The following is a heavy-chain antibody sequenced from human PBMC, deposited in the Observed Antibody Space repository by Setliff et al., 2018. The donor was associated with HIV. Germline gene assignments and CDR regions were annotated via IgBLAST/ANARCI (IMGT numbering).Heavy chain of an antibody. J-gene: IGHJ6*03. CDR3: AKLQGGGSGGLYYYYMDV. D-gene: IGHD6-25*01. CDR2: FYYSGST. Sequence: KPSETLSLTCTVSGDSVNDRSYFWGWIRQPPGKGLEWIGTFYYSGSTNYNPSLKSRVTISVDTSKNQFSLKLSSVTAADTALYYCAKLQGGGSGGLYYYYMDVWGKGTTVTVSS. CDR1: GDSVNDRSYF. V-gene: IGHV4-39*01.